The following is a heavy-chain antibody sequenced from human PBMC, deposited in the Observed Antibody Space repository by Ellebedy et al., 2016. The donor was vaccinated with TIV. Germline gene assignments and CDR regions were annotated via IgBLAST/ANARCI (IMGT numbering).Heavy chain of an antibody. V-gene: IGHV1-8*02. CDR2: MNPNSGNT. Sequence: ASVKVSXXASGGTFSSYAISWVRQAPGQGLEWMGWMNPNSGNTGYAQKFQGRVTMTRNTSISTAYMELSSLRSEDTAVYYCARARGRRSLNPWGQGTLVTVSS. CDR1: GGTFSSYA. CDR3: ARARGRRSLNP. J-gene: IGHJ5*02.